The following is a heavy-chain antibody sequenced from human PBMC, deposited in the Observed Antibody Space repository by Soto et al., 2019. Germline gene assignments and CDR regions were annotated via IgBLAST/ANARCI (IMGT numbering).Heavy chain of an antibody. CDR2: IDPSDSYT. CDR1: GESIASYW. Sequence: LKVCCKCAGESIASYWIFLVRHLPGKGLEWMGRIDPSDSYTRYSPSFQGQVTFSADKSISTAYLQWSSLKASDSAMYSCATEGIDNCSAGSCYKYWGQGNLVTVS. D-gene: IGHD2-15*01. V-gene: IGHV5-10-1*04. CDR3: ATEGIDNCSAGSCYKY. J-gene: IGHJ4*02.